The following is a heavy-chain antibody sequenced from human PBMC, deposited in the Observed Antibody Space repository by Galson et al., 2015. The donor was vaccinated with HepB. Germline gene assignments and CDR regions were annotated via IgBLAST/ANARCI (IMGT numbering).Heavy chain of an antibody. CDR2: INTNTGNP. J-gene: IGHJ6*02. CDR3: ARERWSSYYTNYYYGMDV. D-gene: IGHD3-3*01. V-gene: IGHV7-4-1*02. CDR1: EYMFMSYV. Sequence: SVKVSCKASEYMFMSYVMNWVRRAPGQGLEWMGRINTNTGNPTYAPGFTGRFVFSVDTSVSTAYLQISSLKAEDTAVYYCARERWSSYYTNYYYGMDVWGHGTTVTVSS.